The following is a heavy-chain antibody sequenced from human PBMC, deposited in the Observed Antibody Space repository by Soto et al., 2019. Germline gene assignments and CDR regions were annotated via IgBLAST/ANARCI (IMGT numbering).Heavy chain of an antibody. V-gene: IGHV3-30-3*01. CDR3: ARGGYSYGYNTYYNYAMDV. CDR1: GFTFSSYA. J-gene: IGHJ6*02. D-gene: IGHD5-18*01. Sequence: QVQLVESGGGVVQPGRSLRLSCAASGFTFSSYAMHWVRQTPGKGLEWVAVISYDGDNKYYADSVRGRFTISRDNSDNTLSLQMNNLRGEGTAVYYCARGGYSYGYNTYYNYAMDVWGQGTTVTVSS. CDR2: ISYDGDNK.